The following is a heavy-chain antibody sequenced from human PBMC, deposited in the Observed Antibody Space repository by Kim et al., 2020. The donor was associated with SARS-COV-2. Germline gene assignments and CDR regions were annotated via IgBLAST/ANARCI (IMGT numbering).Heavy chain of an antibody. J-gene: IGHJ5*02. CDR2: INGGNGNT. CDR1: GYTFDTFS. D-gene: IGHD3-10*01. V-gene: IGHV1-3*01. Sequence: ASVKVSCKASGYTFDTFSLYWLRQAPGQRFEWMGWINGGNGNTRYSQNFQGRVTFTRDASATTAFMELTSLTFKDTAVYYFAREGSGSYNWLAPWAHGTL. CDR3: AREGSGSYNWLAP.